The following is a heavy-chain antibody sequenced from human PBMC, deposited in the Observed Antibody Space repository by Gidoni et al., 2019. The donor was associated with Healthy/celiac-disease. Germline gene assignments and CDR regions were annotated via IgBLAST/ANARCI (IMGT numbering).Heavy chain of an antibody. V-gene: IGHV3-15*01. Sequence: EVQLVESGGGLVKPGGSLRLSCAASGFTFRNAWMSWVRQAPGKGLEWVGRSKSKTDGGTTDYAAPVKGRFTISRDDSKNTLYLQMNSLKTEDTAVYYCTTVQLWLATLPFDYWGQGTLVTVSS. CDR2: SKSKTDGGTT. J-gene: IGHJ4*02. D-gene: IGHD5-18*01. CDR3: TTVQLWLATLPFDY. CDR1: GFTFRNAW.